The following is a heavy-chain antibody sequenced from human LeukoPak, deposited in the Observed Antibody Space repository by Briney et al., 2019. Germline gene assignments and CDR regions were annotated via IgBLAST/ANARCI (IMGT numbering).Heavy chain of an antibody. CDR1: GYTFINFC. CDR2: IHPGDSET. CDR3: ARAYQQWMSPGILGY. J-gene: IGHJ4*02. D-gene: IGHD6-19*01. V-gene: IGHV5-51*01. Sequence: GESLKTSCKGSGYTFINFCIVWVRQMPGKGLGWVGTIHPGDSETIYRPAFQGQVTISADKAINTAYLQWSDLKASDTAIYYCARAYQQWMSPGILGYWGQGSLVTVSS.